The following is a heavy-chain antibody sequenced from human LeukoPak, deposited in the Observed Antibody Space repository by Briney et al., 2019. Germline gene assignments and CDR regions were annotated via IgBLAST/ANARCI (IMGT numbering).Heavy chain of an antibody. CDR2: ISWNSGSI. CDR1: GFTFDDYG. Sequence: TGGSLRLSCAASGFTFDDYGMHWVRQAPGKGLEWVSGISWNSGSIDYADSVRGRFTISRDNAKNTVFLQMDSLRVEDTAVYYCARESVRRISMRAKGYFDYWGQGTRVTVSS. CDR3: ARESVRRISMRAKGYFDY. J-gene: IGHJ4*02. D-gene: IGHD3-22*01. V-gene: IGHV3-9*01.